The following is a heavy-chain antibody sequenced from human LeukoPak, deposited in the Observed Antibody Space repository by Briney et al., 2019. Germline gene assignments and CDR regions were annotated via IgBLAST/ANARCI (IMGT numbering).Heavy chain of an antibody. Sequence: PSETLSLTCTVSGGSISSSSYYWGWIRQPPGKGLEWVSVIYSGGSTYYADSVKGRFTISRDNSKNTLYLQMNSLRAEDTAVYYCAKGNWLVPTYYFDYWGQGTLVTVSS. V-gene: IGHV3-53*01. CDR2: IYSGGST. CDR1: GGSISSSSYY. D-gene: IGHD6-19*01. CDR3: AKGNWLVPTYYFDY. J-gene: IGHJ4*02.